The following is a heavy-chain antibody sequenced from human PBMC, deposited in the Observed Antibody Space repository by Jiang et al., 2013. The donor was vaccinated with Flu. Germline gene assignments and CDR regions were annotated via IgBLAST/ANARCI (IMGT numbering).Heavy chain of an antibody. CDR1: GYTFGAYG. CDR2: ISAYNGDR. V-gene: IGHV1-18*01. CDR3: ARSDIVGTTILYFDL. D-gene: IGHD1-26*01. Sequence: GAEVKKPGASVKVSCKASGYTFGAYGITWVRQAPGQGLEWMGWISAYNGDRKFAQKVQGRVTLTTDTSTSTAYMDLRSLRSDDTAVYYCARSDIVGTTILYFDLWGRGTLVTVSS. J-gene: IGHJ2*01.